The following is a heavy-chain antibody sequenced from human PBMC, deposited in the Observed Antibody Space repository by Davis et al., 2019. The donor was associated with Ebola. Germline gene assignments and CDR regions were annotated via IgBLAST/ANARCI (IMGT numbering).Heavy chain of an antibody. CDR2: IYYSGST. CDR3: ARVYYDFWSGYWGGVWFDP. V-gene: IGHV4-59*08. J-gene: IGHJ5*02. D-gene: IGHD3-3*01. CDR1: GGSSSGYY. Sequence: SETLSLTCAVYGGSSSGYYWSWIRQPPGKGLEWIGYIYYSGSTNYNPSLKSRVTISVDTSKNQFSLKLSSVTAADTAVYYCARVYYDFWSGYWGGVWFDPWGQGTLVTVSS.